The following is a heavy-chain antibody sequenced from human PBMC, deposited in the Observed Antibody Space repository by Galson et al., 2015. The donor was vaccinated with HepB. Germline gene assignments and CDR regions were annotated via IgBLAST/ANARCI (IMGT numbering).Heavy chain of an antibody. J-gene: IGHJ4*02. CDR1: GFTFSSYG. Sequence: SLRLSCAASGFTFSSYGMHWVRQAPGRGLEWVAVISYDGSNKFYTDSVKGRFTISRDNSKNTLYLQMNSLRAEDTAVYYCARERYSGSYSDYWGQGTLVTVSS. CDR2: ISYDGSNK. CDR3: ARERYSGSYSDY. V-gene: IGHV3-30*03. D-gene: IGHD1-26*01.